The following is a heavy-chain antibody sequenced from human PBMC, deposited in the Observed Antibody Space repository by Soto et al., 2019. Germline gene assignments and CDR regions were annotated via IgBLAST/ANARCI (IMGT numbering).Heavy chain of an antibody. CDR2: IDYSGST. D-gene: IGHD5-18*01. V-gene: IGHV4-31*03. Sequence: QVQLQESGPGLVKPSQTLSLTCSVSGGSISSGGYYWCWVRQHPGKGLEWIGYIDYSGSTNYNPSLKSRLSMPVDTSKNHFSLQLTSVTAADTAVYYCARRDSGYIHGPPHYYYGLDVWGQGTTVTVSS. CDR3: ARRDSGYIHGPPHYYYGLDV. J-gene: IGHJ6*02. CDR1: GGSISSGGYY.